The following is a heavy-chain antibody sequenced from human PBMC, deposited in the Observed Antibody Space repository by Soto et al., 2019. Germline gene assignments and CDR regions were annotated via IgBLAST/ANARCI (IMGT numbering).Heavy chain of an antibody. CDR1: GFTFSSYA. Sequence: EVQLLESGGGLVQPGGSLRLSCAASGFTFSSYAMSWVRQAPGKGLEWVSAISGSGGSTYYADSVKGRFTISRDNSKNTLYLQMNSLRAEDTAVYYSAKGTVIPRVWDYWGQGTLVTVSS. D-gene: IGHD4-17*01. V-gene: IGHV3-23*01. J-gene: IGHJ4*02. CDR2: ISGSGGST. CDR3: AKGTVIPRVWDY.